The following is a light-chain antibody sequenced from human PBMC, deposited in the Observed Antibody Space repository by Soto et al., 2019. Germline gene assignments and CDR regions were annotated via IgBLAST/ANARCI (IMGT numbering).Light chain of an antibody. CDR1: QGIRSY. J-gene: IGKJ1*01. V-gene: IGKV1-17*03. Sequence: DVQMPQSHSTLSASVGASVTITCRASQGIRSYLAWYQQKPGKANKLLIYAASTLQSGVPSRFSGSGYGTEFTLTISNLQPEEFATYYCIKHNSFPRTVGKGNKVDIK. CDR2: AAS. CDR3: IKHNSFPRT.